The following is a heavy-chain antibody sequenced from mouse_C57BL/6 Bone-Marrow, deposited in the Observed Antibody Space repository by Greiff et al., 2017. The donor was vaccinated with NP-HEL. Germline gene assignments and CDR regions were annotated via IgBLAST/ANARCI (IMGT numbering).Heavy chain of an antibody. CDR1: GYTFTSYW. D-gene: IGHD1-1*01. V-gene: IGHV1-64*01. CDR3: ARRSSPNWYFDV. Sequence: VQLQQPGAELVKPGASVKLSCKASGYTFTSYWMHWVKQRPGQGLAWIGMIHPNSGSTNYNEKFKSKATLTVDKSSSTAYMQLSSLTSEDSAVYYCARRSSPNWYFDVWGTGTTVTVSS. CDR2: IHPNSGST. J-gene: IGHJ1*03.